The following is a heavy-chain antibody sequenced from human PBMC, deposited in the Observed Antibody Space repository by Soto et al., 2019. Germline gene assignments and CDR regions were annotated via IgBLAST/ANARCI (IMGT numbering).Heavy chain of an antibody. CDR2: IKDGGVT. CDR1: GGSLTGYY. V-gene: IGHV4-34*01. D-gene: IGHD5-12*01. CDR3: ARGQEGVVATH. Sequence: QVQLQQWGAGLLKPSETLSLTCAVNGGSLTGYYWSWIRQPPGKGLEWIGEIKDGGVTNYSPSLKXXVTQSADTSKNQFSLNLNSVTAADTAVYYCARGQEGVVATHWDQGTLVTVSS. J-gene: IGHJ4*02.